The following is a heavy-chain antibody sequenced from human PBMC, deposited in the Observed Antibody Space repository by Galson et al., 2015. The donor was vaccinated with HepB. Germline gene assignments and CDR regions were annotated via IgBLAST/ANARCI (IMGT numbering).Heavy chain of an antibody. CDR2: ISYDGSNK. Sequence: SLRLSCAASGFTFSSYGMHWVRQAPGKGLEWVAVISYDGSNKYYADSVKGRFTISRDNSKNTLYLQMNSLRAEDTAVYYCAKDFSIGNSIYPLDYWGQGTLVTVSS. J-gene: IGHJ4*02. V-gene: IGHV3-30*18. D-gene: IGHD4-23*01. CDR1: GFTFSSYG. CDR3: AKDFSIGNSIYPLDY.